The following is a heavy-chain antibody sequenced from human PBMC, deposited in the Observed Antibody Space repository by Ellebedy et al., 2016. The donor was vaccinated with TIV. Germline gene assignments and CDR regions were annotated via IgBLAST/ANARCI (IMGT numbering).Heavy chain of an antibody. J-gene: IGHJ4*02. CDR3: ARGSRVDY. CDR1: GESFSGHY. D-gene: IGHD2-2*01. V-gene: IGHV4-34*01. CDR2: INYDGGA. Sequence: SETLSLXXAVYGESFSGHYWTWIRQPPGKGLEWIGEINYDGGANYNPSLKSRVTMSVDTSKNQFSLKLSSVTAADTAVYYCARGSRVDYWGQGTLVTVSS.